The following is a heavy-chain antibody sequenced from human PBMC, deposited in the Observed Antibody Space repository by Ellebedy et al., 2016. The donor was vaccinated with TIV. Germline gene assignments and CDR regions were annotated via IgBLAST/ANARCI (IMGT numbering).Heavy chain of an antibody. CDR3: ARDLTAAAGAEDY. Sequence: ASVKVSXKASRGTFSSYAISWVRQAPGQGLEWMGWISAYNGNTNYAQKLQGRVTMTTDTSTSTAYMELRSLRSDDTAVYYCARDLTAAAGAEDYWGQGTLVTVSS. CDR2: ISAYNGNT. V-gene: IGHV1-18*01. J-gene: IGHJ4*02. CDR1: RGTFSSYA. D-gene: IGHD6-13*01.